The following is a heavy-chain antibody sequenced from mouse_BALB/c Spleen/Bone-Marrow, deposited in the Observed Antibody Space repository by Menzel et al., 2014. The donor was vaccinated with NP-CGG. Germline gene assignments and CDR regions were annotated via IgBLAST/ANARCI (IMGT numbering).Heavy chain of an antibody. V-gene: IGHV1S34*01. D-gene: IGHD5-1*01. J-gene: IGHJ3*01. CDR2: ISCYNGAT. CDR1: GYSFTGYY. Sequence: LVKTGASVKISCKASGYSFTGYYMHWVKQSHGKSLEWIGYISCYNGATSYNQKFKGKATFTVDTSSSTAYMHFNSLTSESSAFYSCAGGGTSVPLAYWGQGTLFTFSA. CDR3: AGGGTSVPLAY.